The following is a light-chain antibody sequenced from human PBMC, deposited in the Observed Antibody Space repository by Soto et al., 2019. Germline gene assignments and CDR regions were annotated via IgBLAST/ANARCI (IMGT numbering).Light chain of an antibody. J-gene: IGKJ5*01. V-gene: IGKV3-15*01. CDR2: SAS. CDR1: QSVISN. CDR3: QQYDNLPIT. Sequence: EIVMTQSPATLSVSPGERATLSCRASQSVISNLAWYQQKPGQAPRLLIYSASARATGIPARFSGSGSGTDFTLTISRLEPEDIATYYCQQYDNLPITFGQGTRLEIK.